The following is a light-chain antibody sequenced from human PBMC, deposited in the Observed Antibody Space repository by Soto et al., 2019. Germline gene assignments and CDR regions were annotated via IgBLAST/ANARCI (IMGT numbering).Light chain of an antibody. V-gene: IGKV1-5*03. J-gene: IGKJ1*01. CDR1: QSISSW. CDR2: KAS. CDR3: QQYNSYLWT. Sequence: DIQMTQSPSTLSASVGDSVTINFRASQSISSWLAWYQQKPGKAPKLLIYKASSLESGVPSRFSGSGSGTEFTLTISSLQPDDFATYYCQQYNSYLWTFGQGT.